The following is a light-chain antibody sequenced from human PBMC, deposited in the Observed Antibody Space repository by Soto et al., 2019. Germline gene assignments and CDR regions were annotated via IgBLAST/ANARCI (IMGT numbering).Light chain of an antibody. CDR1: SNDIGHYNS. Sequence: QSVLTQPASVSGSPGQSITISCTGTSNDIGHYNSVSWYQQHPAKAPKLMISEVSNRPSGISDRFSGSKSGNTAFLTISGLQAEDEADYYCASYTRTVSTVFGGGTKLTVL. CDR2: EVS. V-gene: IGLV2-14*01. J-gene: IGLJ3*02. CDR3: ASYTRTVSTV.